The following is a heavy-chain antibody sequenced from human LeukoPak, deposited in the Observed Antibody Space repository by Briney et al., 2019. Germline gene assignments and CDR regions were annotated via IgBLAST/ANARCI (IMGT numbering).Heavy chain of an antibody. CDR2: IYYSGST. D-gene: IGHD3-3*01. CDR1: CRSISSYY. V-gene: IGHV4-59*01. J-gene: IGHJ4*02. Sequence: SETLSLTCSVWCRSISSYYWIWIRQPPGKGLECIGYIYYSGSTNYNPSLKCRVTISVDTSKNQFSLKLSSVTAADTAVYYCARVPLIYDFWSGYPYYFDYWGQGTLVTVSS. CDR3: ARVPLIYDFWSGYPYYFDY.